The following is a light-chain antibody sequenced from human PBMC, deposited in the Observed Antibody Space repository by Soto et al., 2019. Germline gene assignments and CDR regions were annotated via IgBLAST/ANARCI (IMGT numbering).Light chain of an antibody. V-gene: IGKV3-15*01. J-gene: IGKJ2*01. CDR2: AAS. Sequence: EIVMTQSPATLSVSPRERATLSCRASQSVRTNFAWYQQRPCQAPRLLIYAASTKATDIPARFSGTGSGTEFTLTISSLQSADFAVYYGQQYDDWPPYTFGQGTKLEI. CDR3: QQYDDWPPYT. CDR1: QSVRTN.